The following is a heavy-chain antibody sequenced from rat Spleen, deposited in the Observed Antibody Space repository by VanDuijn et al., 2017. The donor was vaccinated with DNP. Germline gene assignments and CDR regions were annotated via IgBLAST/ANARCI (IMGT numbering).Heavy chain of an antibody. D-gene: IGHD1-4*01. V-gene: IGHV3-3*01. J-gene: IGHJ4*01. CDR2: INSAITT. CDR1: GYSITSSYR. CDR3: ARWPGYNPPYAMDA. Sequence: EVKLQESGPGLVKPPQSLSLTCSVTGYSITSSYRWNWIRKFPGNKLEWMGSINSAITTKYNSSLTSQISINRDTSKNQLFLQVNSVTTEDTATYHCARWPGYNPPYAMDAWGQGTSVTVSS.